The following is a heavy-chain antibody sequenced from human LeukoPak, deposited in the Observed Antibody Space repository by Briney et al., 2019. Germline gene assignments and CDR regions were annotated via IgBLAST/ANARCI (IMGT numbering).Heavy chain of an antibody. V-gene: IGHV3-23*01. J-gene: IGHJ4*02. CDR3: ARGTYYYDSSGYYVVPFDY. Sequence: PGGSLRLSCAASGFTFSSYAMSWVRQAPGKGLEWVSAISGSGGSTYYADSVKGRFTISRDNSKNTLYLQMNSLRAEDTAVYYCARGTYYYDSSGYYVVPFDYWGQGTLVTVSS. CDR1: GFTFSSYA. CDR2: ISGSGGST. D-gene: IGHD3-22*01.